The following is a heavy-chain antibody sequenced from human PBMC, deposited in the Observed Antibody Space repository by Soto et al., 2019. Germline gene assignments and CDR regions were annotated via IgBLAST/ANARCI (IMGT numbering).Heavy chain of an antibody. CDR2: IGHSGSS. CDR1: GGSFSGYY. D-gene: IGHD3-16*01. J-gene: IGHJ4*02. Sequence: PSETLSLTCAVYGGSFSGYYWSWIRQPPGKGLEWIGEIGHSGSSIYNPSLESRVTISEDSSNNQFSLKLNSVTAADTAVYYCARHGGYYFDYWGQGAQVTVSS. V-gene: IGHV4-34*01. CDR3: ARHGGYYFDY.